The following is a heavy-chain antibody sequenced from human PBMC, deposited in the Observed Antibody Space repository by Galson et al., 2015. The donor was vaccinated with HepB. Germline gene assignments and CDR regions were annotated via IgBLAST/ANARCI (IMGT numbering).Heavy chain of an antibody. CDR1: GYTFTSYG. CDR2: VSAYNGNT. V-gene: IGHV1-18*01. CDR3: ARSRYCSSTSCYEYWFDP. Sequence: SVKVSCKASGYTFTSYGISWVRQAPGQGLEWMGWVSAYNGNTNYAQKLQGRVTMTTDTSTSTAYMELRSLRSDDTAVYYCARSRYCSSTSCYEYWFDPWGQGTLVTVSS. J-gene: IGHJ5*02. D-gene: IGHD2-2*01.